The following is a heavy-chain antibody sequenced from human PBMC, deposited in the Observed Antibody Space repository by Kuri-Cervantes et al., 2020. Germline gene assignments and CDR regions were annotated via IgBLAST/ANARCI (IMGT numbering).Heavy chain of an antibody. V-gene: IGHV3-21*01. CDR2: ISSSSSYI. D-gene: IGHD1-1*01. Sequence: GESLKISCAASGFTFSSYSMNWVRQAPGKGLEWVSSISSSSSYIYYADSVKGRFTISRDNAKNSLYLQMNSLRAEDTAVYYCARGVERSPDAFDIWGQGTMVTVSS. CDR3: ARGVERSPDAFDI. J-gene: IGHJ3*02. CDR1: GFTFSSYS.